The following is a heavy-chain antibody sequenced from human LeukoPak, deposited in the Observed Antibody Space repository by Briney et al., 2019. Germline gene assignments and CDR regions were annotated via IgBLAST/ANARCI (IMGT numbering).Heavy chain of an antibody. CDR2: VRDNGES. J-gene: IGHJ3*02. CDR1: GGSINTYY. V-gene: IGHV4-59*08. Sequence: SETLSLTCTVSGGSINTYYWSWIRQPPGKGLEWIAYVRDNGESNYNPSLKSRVAISLDTANNQIPLRLNFVTAADTAIYYCARQPANTAAFDIWGLGTMVTVSS. D-gene: IGHD5-18*01. CDR3: ARQPANTAAFDI.